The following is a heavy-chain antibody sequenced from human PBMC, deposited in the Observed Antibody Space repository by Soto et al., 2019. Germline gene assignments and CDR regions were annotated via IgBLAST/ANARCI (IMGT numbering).Heavy chain of an antibody. V-gene: IGHV1-69*06. Sequence: SVKVSCKASGDAFSRYAISWVRQAPGRGLEWMGGIIPIFGTANYAQKFQGRVTITADKSTSTAYMELSSLRSEDTAVYYCARDLGLYSSSSVSGSKYGMDVWGQGTTVTVSS. CDR2: IIPIFGTA. D-gene: IGHD6-6*01. CDR3: ARDLGLYSSSSVSGSKYGMDV. J-gene: IGHJ6*02. CDR1: GDAFSRYA.